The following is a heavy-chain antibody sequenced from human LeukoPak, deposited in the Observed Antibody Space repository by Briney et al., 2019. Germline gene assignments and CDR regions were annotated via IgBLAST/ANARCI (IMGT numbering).Heavy chain of an antibody. J-gene: IGHJ5*02. Sequence: PSQTLSLTCTVSGGSISSGSYYWTWLRQPAGTGLEWIGRIYTSGSTKYNPSLKSRVTISVDTSKNQFSLKLSSVTAADTAVYYCARLHDYGDYYADHWGQGTLVTVSS. V-gene: IGHV4-61*02. CDR1: GGSISSGSYY. CDR2: IYTSGST. CDR3: ARLHDYGDYYADH. D-gene: IGHD4-17*01.